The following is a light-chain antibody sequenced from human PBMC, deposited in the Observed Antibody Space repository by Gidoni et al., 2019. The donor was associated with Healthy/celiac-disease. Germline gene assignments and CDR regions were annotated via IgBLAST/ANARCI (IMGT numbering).Light chain of an antibody. CDR2: AAS. CDR1: QSISSS. V-gene: IGKV1-39*01. J-gene: IGKJ2*01. CDR3: QQSYSTPPYT. Sequence: DIQLTQSPSSLSASVGDRVTITCRASQSISSSLNWYQQKPGKAPKLLIYAASSLQSGVPSRCSGSGSGTDFTLTISSLQPEDFATYYCQQSYSTPPYTFGQGTKLEIK.